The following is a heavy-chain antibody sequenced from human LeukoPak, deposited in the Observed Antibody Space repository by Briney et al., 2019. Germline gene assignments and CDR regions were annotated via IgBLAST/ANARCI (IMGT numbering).Heavy chain of an antibody. CDR1: GFTFGGYL. CDR3: ARGMEQWLGNNWFDS. J-gene: IGHJ5*01. Sequence: GGSLRLSCTGSGFTFGGYLMSWVRQAPGKGLEWVGFIRSQEYGGTTESAASVKDRFIISRGDSKSVAYLQMDSLKTEDTAVYYCARGMEQWLGNNWFDSWGQGILVTVSS. CDR2: IRSQEYGGTT. D-gene: IGHD6-19*01. V-gene: IGHV3-49*02.